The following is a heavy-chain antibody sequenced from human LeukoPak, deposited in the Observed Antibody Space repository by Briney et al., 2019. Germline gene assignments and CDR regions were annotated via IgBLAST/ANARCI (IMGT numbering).Heavy chain of an antibody. D-gene: IGHD3-3*01. CDR2: INPNSDGT. Sequence: ASVNVSCKASGYTFTDYYMHWVRQAPGQGLEGMGWINPNSDGTNYAQKFQGRVTITRDTSITTAYMELNRPRSDDTAVYYCTRTLSILEWLFDXXXQGTLVTVSS. CDR3: TRTLSILEWLFDX. CDR1: GYTFTDYY. V-gene: IGHV1-2*02. J-gene: IGHJ4*02.